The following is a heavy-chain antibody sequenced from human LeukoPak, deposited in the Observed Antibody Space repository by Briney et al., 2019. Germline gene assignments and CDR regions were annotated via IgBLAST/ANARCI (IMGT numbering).Heavy chain of an antibody. CDR1: GYTFTSYG. J-gene: IGHJ6*02. D-gene: IGHD3-3*01. CDR3: ARDKGDWDYDFWSGYLSAYYYYGMDV. CDR2: ISAYNGNT. Sequence: ASVKVSCKASGYTFTSYGFSWVRQAPGQGLEWMGWISAYNGNTNYAQKLQGRVTMTTDTSTSTAYMELRSLRSDDTAVYYCARDKGDWDYDFWSGYLSAYYYYGMDVWGQGTTVTVSS. V-gene: IGHV1-18*01.